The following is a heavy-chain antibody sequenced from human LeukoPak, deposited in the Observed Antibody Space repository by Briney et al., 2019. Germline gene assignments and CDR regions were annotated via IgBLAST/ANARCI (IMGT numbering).Heavy chain of an antibody. V-gene: IGHV4-4*02. Sequence: SETLSLTCAVSGGSISSSNWWSWVRQPPGKGLEWIGEIYHSGSTNYNASLKSRVNISVDKSKNQFSLRLSSVTAADTAVYYCARSSGYYLGDAFDIWGQGTMVTVSS. CDR3: ARSSGYYLGDAFDI. D-gene: IGHD3-22*01. CDR1: GGSISSSNW. CDR2: IYHSGST. J-gene: IGHJ3*02.